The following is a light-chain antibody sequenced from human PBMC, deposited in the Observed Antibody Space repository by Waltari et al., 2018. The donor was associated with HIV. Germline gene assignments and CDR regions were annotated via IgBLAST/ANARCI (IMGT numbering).Light chain of an antibody. CDR3: CSYAYTNTM. J-gene: IGLJ3*02. CDR2: EGS. V-gene: IGLV2-23*01. Sequence: QSALTQPASVSGSPGQSITISCTGTSSDVGGYNLVSWYQQHPGQAPKVMIYEGSKRPSGVSNRFSGSKSGNTASLTISGLQAEDEADYYCCSYAYTNTMFGAGTKLTVV. CDR1: SSDVGGYNL.